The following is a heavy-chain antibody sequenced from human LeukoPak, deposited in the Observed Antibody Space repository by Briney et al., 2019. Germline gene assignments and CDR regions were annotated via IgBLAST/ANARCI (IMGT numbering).Heavy chain of an antibody. Sequence: GGSLRLSCAASGFTVSSNYMSWVRQAPGKGLEWVSVIYSGGSTYYADSVKGRFTISRDNSKNTLYLQMNSLRAEDTAVYYCARERAYYYDSSGYFDYWGQGTLVTVSS. V-gene: IGHV3-66*01. D-gene: IGHD3-22*01. CDR2: IYSGGST. CDR1: GFTVSSNY. J-gene: IGHJ4*02. CDR3: ARERAYYYDSSGYFDY.